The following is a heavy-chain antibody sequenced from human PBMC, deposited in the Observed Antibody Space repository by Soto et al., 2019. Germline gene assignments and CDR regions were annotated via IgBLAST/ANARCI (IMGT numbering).Heavy chain of an antibody. CDR2: FFHSGST. CDR1: GVSISSDDHY. D-gene: IGHD2-15*01. V-gene: IGHV4-30-4*01. CDR3: AREVMGSCSGGSCHNWVDP. Sequence: QVQLQESGPGLVRPSQTLSLTCAVSGVSISSDDHYWSWIRQPPGKGLEWIGYFFHSGSTDYNPSLRSRLLISGDTSKNQVSLTLNSVTAGDTAVYFCAREVMGSCSGGSCHNWVDPWGQGTLVIVSS. J-gene: IGHJ5*02.